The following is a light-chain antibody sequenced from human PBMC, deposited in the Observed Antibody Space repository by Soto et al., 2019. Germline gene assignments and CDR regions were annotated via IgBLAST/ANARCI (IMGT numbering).Light chain of an antibody. CDR2: AAS. V-gene: IGKV1-12*01. Sequence: DVQMTQSPSSVSESVGDRDTITCRASQGISRWVAWYQQKPGNAPKLLIYAASSLQSGVPSRFSGTGSGTDLTLTISSLQPDDFATYYCQEADSFPLTFGGGTKVEIK. J-gene: IGKJ4*01. CDR1: QGISRW. CDR3: QEADSFPLT.